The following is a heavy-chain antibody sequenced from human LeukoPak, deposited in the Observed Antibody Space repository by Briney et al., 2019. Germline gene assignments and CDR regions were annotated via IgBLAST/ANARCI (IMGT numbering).Heavy chain of an antibody. J-gene: IGHJ4*02. CDR1: GFTVSSNY. CDR2: IYSGGTT. Sequence: GGSLRLSCAASGFTVSSNYMTWVRQAPGKGLEWVSVIYSGGTTYYADSVKGRFTISRDNSKNTLYLQMNSLRAEDTAVYYCARVMDYGLYYFDYWGQGILVTVSS. CDR3: ARVMDYGLYYFDY. V-gene: IGHV3-53*01. D-gene: IGHD4-17*01.